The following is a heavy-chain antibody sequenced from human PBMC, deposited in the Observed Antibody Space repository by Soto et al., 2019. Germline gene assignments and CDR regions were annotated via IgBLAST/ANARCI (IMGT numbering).Heavy chain of an antibody. CDR1: GGSFSSNP. CDR2: IIPIFATV. V-gene: IGHV1-69*01. J-gene: IGHJ4*02. D-gene: IGHD5-18*01. CDR3: ARGGRGYSSAPRYYFDY. Sequence: QVQLVQSGSEVKKPGSSVKVSCKASGGSFSSNPISWVRQAPGQGLEWMAGIIPIFATVHYAQMFQGRVTITADESTSTAYMELTSLRSEDTAVYFCARGGRGYSSAPRYYFDYWGQGTLVTVSS.